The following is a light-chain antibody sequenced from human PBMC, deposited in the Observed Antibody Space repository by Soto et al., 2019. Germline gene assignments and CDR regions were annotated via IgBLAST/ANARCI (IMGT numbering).Light chain of an antibody. CDR3: QQYDNWPLT. Sequence: EIVMTQSPATLSVSPGERATLSCRASQSFSSHLAWYQQKPGQAPRLLIYGASTRATGIPARFSGSGSGTEFTLTISSLQSEDFAVYYRQQYDNWPLTFGQETRLEIK. J-gene: IGKJ5*01. CDR2: GAS. CDR1: QSFSSH. V-gene: IGKV3-15*01.